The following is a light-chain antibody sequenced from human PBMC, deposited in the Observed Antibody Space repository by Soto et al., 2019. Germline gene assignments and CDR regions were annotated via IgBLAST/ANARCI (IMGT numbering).Light chain of an antibody. CDR1: QSISSY. CDR3: QQSYSTPRT. V-gene: IGKV1-39*01. CDR2: AAS. J-gene: IGKJ1*01. Sequence: IQVTQSPSSLSAYIGDRVTITCRPSQSISSYLNWYQQKPGKAPKLLIYAASSLQSGVPSRFSGSGSGTDFTLTISSLQPEDFATYYCQQSYSTPRTFGQGTKVDIK.